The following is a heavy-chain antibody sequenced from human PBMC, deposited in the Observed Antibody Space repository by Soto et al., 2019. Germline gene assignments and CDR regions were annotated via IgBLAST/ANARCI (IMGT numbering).Heavy chain of an antibody. D-gene: IGHD3-9*01. CDR1: GFTFSSYG. Sequence: PGGSLRLSCAASGFTFSSYGMHWVRQAPGKGLEWVAVISYDGSNKYYADSVKGRFTISRDNSKNTLYLQMNSLRAEDTAVYYCAKSYDILTGYLIWGQGTMVTVSS. V-gene: IGHV3-30*18. CDR2: ISYDGSNK. CDR3: AKSYDILTGYLI. J-gene: IGHJ3*02.